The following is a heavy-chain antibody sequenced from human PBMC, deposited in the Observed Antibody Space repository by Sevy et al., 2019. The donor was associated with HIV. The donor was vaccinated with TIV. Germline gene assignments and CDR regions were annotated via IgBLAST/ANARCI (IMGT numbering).Heavy chain of an antibody. J-gene: IGHJ4*02. CDR3: ARDIGVGSPGYYFAF. V-gene: IGHV3-43*01. D-gene: IGHD2-15*01. Sequence: GGSLRLSCAASGFTFDDYTMHWVRQAPGRGLEWVSFINWDGSYGYYADSVKGRFTIARDDSKNSLYLQMNSLRVEDTAVYYCARDIGVGSPGYYFAFWGQGSLVTVSS. CDR1: GFTFDDYT. CDR2: INWDGSYG.